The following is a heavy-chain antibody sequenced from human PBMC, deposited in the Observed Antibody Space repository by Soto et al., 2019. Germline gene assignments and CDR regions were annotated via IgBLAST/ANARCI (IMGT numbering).Heavy chain of an antibody. CDR2: ISYDGSNK. V-gene: IGHV3-30*03. J-gene: IGHJ6*03. CDR3: ARGSALYYYGSGSYFPYYYYYMDV. Sequence: GGSLRLSCAASGFTFSSYGMHWVRQAPGKGLEWVAVISYDGSNKYYADSVKGRFTISRDNSKNTLYLQMNSLRAEDTAVYYCARGSALYYYGSGSYFPYYYYYMDVWGKGTTVTVSS. CDR1: GFTFSSYG. D-gene: IGHD3-10*01.